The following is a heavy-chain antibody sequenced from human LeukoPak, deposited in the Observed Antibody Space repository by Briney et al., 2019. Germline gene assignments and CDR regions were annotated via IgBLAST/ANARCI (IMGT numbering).Heavy chain of an antibody. J-gene: IGHJ4*02. D-gene: IGHD4-11*01. CDR2: IKPDGGEK. CDR1: GFSFGSSW. V-gene: IGHV3-7*03. Sequence: PGGSLRLSCVVSGFSFGSSWMSWVRQAPGKGLEWVTNIKPDGGEKYYVDSVKGRFTISRDNSRDSLYLDINSLRTEDTAVYYCAKDRDSNWYPYFESWGQGTLITVSS. CDR3: AKDRDSNWYPYFES.